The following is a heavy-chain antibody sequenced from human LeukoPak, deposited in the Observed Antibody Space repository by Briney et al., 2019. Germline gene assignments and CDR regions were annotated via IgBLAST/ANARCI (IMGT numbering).Heavy chain of an antibody. CDR1: GFTFSSYA. CDR3: AKDRPPTTSRVDAFDI. J-gene: IGHJ3*02. CDR2: IGGSGRST. D-gene: IGHD1-14*01. Sequence: GGSLRLSCAASGFTFSSYAMSWVRQAPGKGLEWVSAIGGSGRSTYYADSVKGRFTISRDNSKNTLYLQMNSLRAEDTAVYYCAKDRPPTTSRVDAFDIWGQGTMVTVSS. V-gene: IGHV3-23*01.